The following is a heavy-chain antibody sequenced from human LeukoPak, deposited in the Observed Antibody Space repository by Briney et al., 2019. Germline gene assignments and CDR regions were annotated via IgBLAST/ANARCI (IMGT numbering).Heavy chain of an antibody. CDR3: VKSAGRNGGN. Sequence: PGGSLRLSCVASGFIVSSNYMSWVRQAPGKGLQWLSYISSSSSDTSYADSVRGRITISRDNAKKSVYLQMNSLRAEDTAIYYCVKSAGRNGGNWGQGTTVTVSS. D-gene: IGHD1-26*01. J-gene: IGHJ6*02. V-gene: IGHV3-11*06. CDR2: ISSSSSDT. CDR1: GFIVSSNY.